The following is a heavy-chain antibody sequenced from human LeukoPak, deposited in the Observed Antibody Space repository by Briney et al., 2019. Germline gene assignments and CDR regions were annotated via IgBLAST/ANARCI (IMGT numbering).Heavy chain of an antibody. J-gene: IGHJ6*02. CDR2: IYHSGST. V-gene: IGHV4-4*02. CDR1: GGSISSSNW. D-gene: IGHD6-19*01. CDR3: ASPQYSSGWSLYYGMDV. Sequence: SETLSLTCAVSGGSISSSNWWSWVRQPPGKGLEWIGEIYHSGSTNYNPPLKSRVTISVDKSKNQFSLKLSSVTAADTAVYYCASPQYSSGWSLYYGMDVWGQGTTVTVSS.